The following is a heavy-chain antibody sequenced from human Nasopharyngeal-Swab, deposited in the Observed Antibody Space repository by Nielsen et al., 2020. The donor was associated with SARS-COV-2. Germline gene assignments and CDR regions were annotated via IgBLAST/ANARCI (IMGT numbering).Heavy chain of an antibody. J-gene: IGHJ3*02. CDR2: ISPKGDTT. V-gene: IGHV3-64*02. Sequence: GESLKISCAASGFTFSTYDMHWYRQAPGKGLEYVSAISPKGDTTFYADSVKGRFTISRANSNNTLYLQVDSLRAEDTAVYYCAREGFTSGHAGTFDIRGQGTMVTVSS. CDR1: GFTFSTYD. CDR3: AREGFTSGHAGTFDI. D-gene: IGHD2-2*01.